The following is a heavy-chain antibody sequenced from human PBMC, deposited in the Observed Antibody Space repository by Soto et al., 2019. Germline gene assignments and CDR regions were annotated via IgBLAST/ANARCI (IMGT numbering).Heavy chain of an antibody. D-gene: IGHD6-19*01. CDR2: IWYDGSNK. J-gene: IGHJ4*02. Sequence: GWSMGLSCASSGFTFNIYVIHWFRQAPGKGLEWVAVIWYDGSNKYYADSVKGRFTISRDNSKNTLYLQMNSLRAEDTAVYYCARDRSVFFDYWGQGTLVTVSS. CDR3: ARDRSVFFDY. V-gene: IGHV3-33*01. CDR1: GFTFNIYV.